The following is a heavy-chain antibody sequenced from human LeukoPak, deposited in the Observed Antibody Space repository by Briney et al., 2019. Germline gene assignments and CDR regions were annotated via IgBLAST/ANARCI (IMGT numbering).Heavy chain of an antibody. J-gene: IGHJ4*02. CDR2: IYTSGST. Sequence: SETLSLTCTVSGGSISSYYWSWIRQPAGKGLEWIGRIYTSGSTNYNPSLKSRVTMSVDTPKNHFSLNLSSVTAADTAVYYCARDGHSDTSRALDYWGQGTLVTVSS. D-gene: IGHD5-12*01. V-gene: IGHV4-4*07. CDR1: GGSISSYY. CDR3: ARDGHSDTSRALDY.